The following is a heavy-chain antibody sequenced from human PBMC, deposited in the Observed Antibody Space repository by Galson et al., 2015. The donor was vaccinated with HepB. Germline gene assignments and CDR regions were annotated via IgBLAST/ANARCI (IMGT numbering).Heavy chain of an antibody. CDR3: AMYYYGSGSYYP. CDR1: GFTFSSYW. J-gene: IGHJ5*02. Sequence: SLRLSCAASGFTFSSYWMHWVRQAPGKGLVWVSRINSDGSSTSYADSVKGRFTISRDNAKNTLYLQMNSLRAEDTAVYYCAMYYYGSGSYYPWGQGTLVTVSS. V-gene: IGHV3-74*01. D-gene: IGHD3-10*01. CDR2: INSDGSST.